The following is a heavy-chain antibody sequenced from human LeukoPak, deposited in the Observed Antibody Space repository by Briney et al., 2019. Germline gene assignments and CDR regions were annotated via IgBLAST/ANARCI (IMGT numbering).Heavy chain of an antibody. CDR2: VNLQGST. CDR3: AREGGPYRPLDY. Sequence: SETLSLTCGVSGGSITSTNYWTWVRQPPGKGLERIGEVNLQGSTNYNPSLMGRVAISVDMSENHISLQLTSMTAADTAVYYCAREGGPYRPLDYSGQGTLVTVSS. CDR1: GGSITSTNY. J-gene: IGHJ4*02. V-gene: IGHV4-4*02.